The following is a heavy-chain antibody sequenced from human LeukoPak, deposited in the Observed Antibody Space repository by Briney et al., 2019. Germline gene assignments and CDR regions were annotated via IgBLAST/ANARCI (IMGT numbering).Heavy chain of an antibody. Sequence: ASVKVSCKASGYTFTSYYMHWVRQAPGQGLEWMGRINPNSGGTNYAQKFQGRVTMTRDTSISTAYMELSRLRSDDTAVYYCARKVVSGSYYDYWGQGTLVTVSS. CDR2: INPNSGGT. D-gene: IGHD1-26*01. CDR3: ARKVVSGSYYDY. CDR1: GYTFTSYY. J-gene: IGHJ4*02. V-gene: IGHV1-2*06.